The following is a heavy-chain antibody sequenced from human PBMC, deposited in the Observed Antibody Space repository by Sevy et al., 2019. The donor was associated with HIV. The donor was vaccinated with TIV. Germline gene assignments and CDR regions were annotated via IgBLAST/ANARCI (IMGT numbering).Heavy chain of an antibody. CDR3: AKELYGGIAAAGTGEIDP. D-gene: IGHD6-13*01. J-gene: IGHJ5*02. CDR2: ISWKSVSI. V-gene: IGHV3-9*01. Sequence: GGSLRLSCAASGFTFDDYAMHWVRQAPGKGLEWVSGISWKSVSIGYADSVKGRFTISRDNAKNSLYLQMNSLRAEDTALYYCAKELYGGIAAAGTGEIDPWGQGTLVTVSS. CDR1: GFTFDDYA.